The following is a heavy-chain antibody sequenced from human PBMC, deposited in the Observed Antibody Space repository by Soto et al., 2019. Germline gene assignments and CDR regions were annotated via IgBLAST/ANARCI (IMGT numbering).Heavy chain of an antibody. Sequence: SETLSLTCTVSGVSIHNSHSFWGWIRQPPGKGLEFIGTVYYSGGAHYNSSLKSRVTISVDTANNQVSLGMRSLTAADTAVYYCGRVVEGATRHTDLDSWGQGTLVTVSS. CDR2: VYYSGGA. J-gene: IGHJ5*01. D-gene: IGHD2-21*01. V-gene: IGHV4-39*01. CDR1: GVSIHNSHSF. CDR3: GRVVEGATRHTDLDS.